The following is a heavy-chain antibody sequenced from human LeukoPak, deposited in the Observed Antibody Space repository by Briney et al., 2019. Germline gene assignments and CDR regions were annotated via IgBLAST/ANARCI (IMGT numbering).Heavy chain of an antibody. CDR1: GFTFSSYA. CDR2: IRSKAYGGTT. Sequence: TGGPLRLSCAASGFTFSSYAMSWVRQAPGKGLEWVGFIRSKAYGGTTEYAASVKGRFTISRDDSKSIAYLQMNSLKTEDTAVYYCTRDGPLNFIAVAGFFDYWGQGTLVTASS. V-gene: IGHV3-49*04. CDR3: TRDGPLNFIAVAGFFDY. J-gene: IGHJ4*02. D-gene: IGHD6-19*01.